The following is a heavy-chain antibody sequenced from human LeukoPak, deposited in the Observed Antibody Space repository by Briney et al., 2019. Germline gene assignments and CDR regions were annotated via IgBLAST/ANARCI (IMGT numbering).Heavy chain of an antibody. Sequence: SETLSLTCTVSGGSLNSYFWSWIRQPPGKGLEWIGYIYYNDNTNYNPSLKSRVTISVETSKNQFSLKLTSVTAADTAVYYCARGVNYDSGSYYDYWGQGTLVTVSS. CDR1: GGSLNSYF. J-gene: IGHJ4*02. V-gene: IGHV4-59*01. D-gene: IGHD3-10*01. CDR2: IYYNDNT. CDR3: ARGVNYDSGSYYDY.